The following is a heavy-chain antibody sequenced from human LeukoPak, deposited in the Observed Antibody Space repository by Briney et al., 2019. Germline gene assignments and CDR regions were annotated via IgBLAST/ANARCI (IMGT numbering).Heavy chain of an antibody. Sequence: PSETLSLTCTVSGGSISSYYWSWIRQPPGKGLEWIGFVYYSRSTNYNPSLKSRVTISADTSKNQFSLKLSSVTAADTAVYYCAGQSVGATGYWGQGTLVTVSS. CDR1: GGSISSYY. D-gene: IGHD1-26*01. J-gene: IGHJ4*02. CDR2: VYYSRST. V-gene: IGHV4-59*01. CDR3: AGQSVGATGY.